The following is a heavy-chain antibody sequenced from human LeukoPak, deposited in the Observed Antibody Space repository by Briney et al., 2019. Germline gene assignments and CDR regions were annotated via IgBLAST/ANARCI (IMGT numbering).Heavy chain of an antibody. D-gene: IGHD3-10*01. Sequence: ASVKVSCKASGGTFSSYAISWVRQAPGQGLEWMGWISAYNGNTNYAQKLQGRVTMTTDTSTSTAYLELRSLRSDDTAVYYCARDTGGYYGSGTYYIFDYWGQGTLVTVSS. J-gene: IGHJ4*02. CDR3: ARDTGGYYGSGTYYIFDY. V-gene: IGHV1-18*01. CDR2: ISAYNGNT. CDR1: GGTFSSYA.